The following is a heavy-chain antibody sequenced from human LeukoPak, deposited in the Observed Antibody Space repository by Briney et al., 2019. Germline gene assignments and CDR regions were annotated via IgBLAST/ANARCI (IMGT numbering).Heavy chain of an antibody. V-gene: IGHV3-7*01. J-gene: IGHJ4*02. CDR1: GFNLGSNW. D-gene: IGHD2-2*01. CDR3: ARGPREYCSSTSCSFDY. CDR2: IKQDGSEK. Sequence: PGGSLRLSCAASGFNLGSNWMSWVRQAPGKGLEWVANIKQDGSEKYYVDSVKGRFTIFRDNAENSLYLQMNSLRAEDTAVYYCARGPREYCSSTSCSFDYWGQGTLVTVSS.